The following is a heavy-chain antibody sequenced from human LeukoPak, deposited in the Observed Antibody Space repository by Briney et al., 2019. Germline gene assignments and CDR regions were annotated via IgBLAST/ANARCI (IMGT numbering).Heavy chain of an antibody. CDR2: IYYSGST. J-gene: IGHJ3*02. D-gene: IGHD5-18*01. Sequence: SETLSLTCSVSGASITNYYWGWIRQPPGKGLEWIGSIYYSGSTYYNPSLKSRVTISVDTSKNQFSLKLSSVTAADTAVYYCATNLIQLWATIWGQGTMVTVSS. CDR1: GASITNYY. V-gene: IGHV4-39*07. CDR3: ATNLIQLWATI.